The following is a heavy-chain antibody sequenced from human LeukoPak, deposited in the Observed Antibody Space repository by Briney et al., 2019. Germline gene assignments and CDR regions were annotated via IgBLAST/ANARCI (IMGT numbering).Heavy chain of an antibody. J-gene: IGHJ4*02. CDR2: IYYSGST. CDR1: GGSISSSSYY. D-gene: IGHD6-19*01. V-gene: IGHV4-39*01. Sequence: SETLSLTCTVSGGSISSSSYYWAWIRQPPGKGLEWIGSIYYSGSTYYNPSLKSRVTISVDTSKNQFSLKLSSVTAADTAVYYCARSLTDYSSGWYFDSWGQGTLVTVSS. CDR3: ARSLTDYSSGWYFDS.